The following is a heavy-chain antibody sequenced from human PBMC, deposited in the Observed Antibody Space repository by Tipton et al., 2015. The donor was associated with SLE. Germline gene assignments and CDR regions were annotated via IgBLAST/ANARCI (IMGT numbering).Heavy chain of an antibody. V-gene: IGHV4-34*01. CDR1: GGSISSYY. CDR3: ARMQLPALRGGHFDY. CDR2: INHSGST. D-gene: IGHD2-2*01. J-gene: IGHJ4*02. Sequence: TLSLTCTVSGGSISSYYWSWIRQPPGKGLEWIGEINHSGSTNYNPSLKSRVTISVDTSKNQFSLKLSSVTAADTAVYYCARMQLPALRGGHFDYWGQGTLVTVSS.